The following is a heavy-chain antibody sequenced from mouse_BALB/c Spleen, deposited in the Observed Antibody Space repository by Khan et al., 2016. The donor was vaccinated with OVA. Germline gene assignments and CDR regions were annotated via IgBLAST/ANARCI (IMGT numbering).Heavy chain of an antibody. Sequence: QVQLKESGPGLVTPSQSLSITCTVTGFSFTSYGVQWVRQPPGKGLEWLGVIWAGGSTNYNSALMSRLSISKDNSKSQVFLKMNSLQTYDTAMYYCARLEDIGGQGTTLTVSS. V-gene: IGHV2-9*02. D-gene: IGHD3-3*01. J-gene: IGHJ2*01. CDR2: IWAGGST. CDR1: GFSFTSYG. CDR3: ARLEDI.